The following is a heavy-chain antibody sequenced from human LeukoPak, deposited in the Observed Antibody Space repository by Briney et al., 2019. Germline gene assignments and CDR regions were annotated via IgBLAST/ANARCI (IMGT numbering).Heavy chain of an antibody. Sequence: GGSLRLSCAASGFTFSSYSMNWVRQAPGKGLEWVSSISSSSSYIYYADSVKGRFTISRDNAKNSLYLQMNSLRAEDTAVYYCARDYDCEDAGGFDYWGQGTLVTVSS. CDR1: GFTFSSYS. J-gene: IGHJ4*02. CDR2: ISSSSSYI. D-gene: IGHD2-21*02. V-gene: IGHV3-21*01. CDR3: ARDYDCEDAGGFDY.